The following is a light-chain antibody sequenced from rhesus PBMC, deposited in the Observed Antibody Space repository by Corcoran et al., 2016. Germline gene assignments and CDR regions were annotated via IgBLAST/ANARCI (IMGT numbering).Light chain of an antibody. CDR1: QGISNW. CDR3: QQHNSNPRT. Sequence: DTQMTQSPSSLSASVGDRVTITCQASQGISNWLAWYQQTPGKAPTLLLYAASSLKSGVPSRFSGSGSGTEFTLTISSLQPEDFATYYCQQHNSNPRTFGQGTKVEIK. J-gene: IGKJ1*01. V-gene: IGKV1-33*02. CDR2: AAS.